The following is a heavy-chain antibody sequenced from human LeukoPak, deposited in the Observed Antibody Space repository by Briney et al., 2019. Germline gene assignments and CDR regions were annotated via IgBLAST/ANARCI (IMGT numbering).Heavy chain of an antibody. CDR2: IRSKAYGGTT. CDR3: TRGIVGAKDDY. D-gene: IGHD1-26*01. Sequence: GGSLRLSCTASGFTFGDYAMSWFRQAPGKGLEWVGLIRSKAYGGTTEYAASVKGRFTISRDDSKSIAYLQMNSLKTEDTAVYYCTRGIVGAKDDYWGQGTLVTVSS. J-gene: IGHJ4*02. V-gene: IGHV3-49*03. CDR1: GFTFGDYA.